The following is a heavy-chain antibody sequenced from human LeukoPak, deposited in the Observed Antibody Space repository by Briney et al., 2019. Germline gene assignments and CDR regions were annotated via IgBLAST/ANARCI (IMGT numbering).Heavy chain of an antibody. Sequence: ASVKVSCKASGYTFTSYAMHWVRQAPGQRLEWMGWINAGNGNTKYSQKFQGRVTITRDTSASTAYMELGSLRSEDTAVYYCARDLVWGMVRELYGMDVWGQGTTVTVSS. V-gene: IGHV1-3*01. J-gene: IGHJ6*02. CDR3: ARDLVWGMVRELYGMDV. CDR2: INAGNGNT. D-gene: IGHD3-10*01. CDR1: GYTFTSYA.